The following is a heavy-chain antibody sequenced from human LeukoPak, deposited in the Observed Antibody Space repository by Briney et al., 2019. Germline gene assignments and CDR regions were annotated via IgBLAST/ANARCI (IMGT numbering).Heavy chain of an antibody. CDR1: GFTFSSYS. D-gene: IGHD2-2*02. CDR3: ARDTHCSSTSCYNAFDI. CDR2: ISSSSTYI. V-gene: IGHV3-21*01. Sequence: RPGGSLRLSCAASGFTFSSYSMNWVRQAPGKGLEWVSSISSSSTYIYYADSLKGRFTISRDNAKNSLSLQMNSLRAEDRAVYYCARDTHCSSTSCYNAFDIWGQGTMVTVSS. J-gene: IGHJ3*02.